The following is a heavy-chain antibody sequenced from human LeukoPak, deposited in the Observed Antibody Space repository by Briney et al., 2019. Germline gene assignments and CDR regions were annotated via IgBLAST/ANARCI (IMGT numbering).Heavy chain of an antibody. D-gene: IGHD6-19*01. CDR3: ARDLGISGWYAPPLGYFDY. Sequence: ASVKVSCKTSGYNLTAYHMHWVRQAPGQGLDWLGWINPDTGTTSLAQNFQGRVTMTRDTSMSTTYMELKRLRSDDTAVYYCARDLGISGWYAPPLGYFDYWGQGTLLTVSS. CDR1: GYNLTAYH. V-gene: IGHV1-2*02. CDR2: INPDTGTT. J-gene: IGHJ4*02.